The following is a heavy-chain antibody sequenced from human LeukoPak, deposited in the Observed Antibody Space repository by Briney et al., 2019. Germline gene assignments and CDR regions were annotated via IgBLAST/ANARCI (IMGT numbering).Heavy chain of an antibody. V-gene: IGHV5-51*01. CDR1: GYSFTSYW. CDR2: IYPGDSDT. D-gene: IGHD6-25*01. CDR3: ASRPLLSAAAAESPGAFDI. Sequence: AESLKISCKGSGYSFTSYWIGWVRQMPAKGLEWMGIIYPGDSDTSYNPSFQGQVTISADTSISTAYLQWSSLKASDTSMYYCASRPLLSAAAAESPGAFDIWGQGTMVTVSA. J-gene: IGHJ3*02.